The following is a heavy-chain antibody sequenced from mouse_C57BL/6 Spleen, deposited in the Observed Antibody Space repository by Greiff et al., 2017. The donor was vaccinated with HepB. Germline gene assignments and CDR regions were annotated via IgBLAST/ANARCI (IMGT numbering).Heavy chain of an antibody. CDR2: ISSGSSTI. D-gene: IGHD4-1*01. V-gene: IGHV5-17*01. Sequence: EVQLQQSGGGLVKPGGSLKLSCAASGFTFSDYGMHWVRQAPEKGLEWVAYISSGSSTIYYADTVKGRFTISRDNAKNTLFLQMTSLRSEDTAMYYCASPDLTGTGFAYWGQGTLVTVSA. CDR1: GFTFSDYG. CDR3: ASPDLTGTGFAY. J-gene: IGHJ3*01.